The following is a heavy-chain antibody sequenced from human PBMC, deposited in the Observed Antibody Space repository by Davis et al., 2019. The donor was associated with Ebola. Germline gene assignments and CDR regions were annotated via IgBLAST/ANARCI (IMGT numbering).Heavy chain of an antibody. V-gene: IGHV3-23*01. CDR3: AKDIRGDTAMDDAFDI. Sequence: PGGSLRLSCAASGFTFSSYAMSWVRQAPGKGLEWVSAISGSGGSTYYADSVKGRFTISRDNAKNSLYLQMNSLRAEDTALYYCAKDIRGDTAMDDAFDIWGQGTMVTVSS. D-gene: IGHD5-18*01. J-gene: IGHJ3*02. CDR1: GFTFSSYA. CDR2: ISGSGGST.